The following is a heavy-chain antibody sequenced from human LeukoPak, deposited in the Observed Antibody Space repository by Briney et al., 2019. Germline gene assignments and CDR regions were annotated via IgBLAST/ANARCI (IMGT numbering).Heavy chain of an antibody. J-gene: IGHJ4*02. V-gene: IGHV2-70*11. D-gene: IGHD6-13*01. CDR1: GFSLSTSGMC. CDR2: IDWDDDK. Sequence: SGPALVKPTQTLTLTCTFSGFSLSTSGMCVSWIRQPPGKALEWLARIDWDDDKYYSTSLKTRLTISKDTSTNQVVLTMTNMDPVDTATYYCARAGDSSSWSIFDYWGQGTLVTVSS. CDR3: ARAGDSSSWSIFDY.